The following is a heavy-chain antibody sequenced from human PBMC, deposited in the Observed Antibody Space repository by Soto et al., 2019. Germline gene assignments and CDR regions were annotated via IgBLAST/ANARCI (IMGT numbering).Heavy chain of an antibody. CDR3: AKGPNGPYNSFHDY. D-gene: IGHD6-6*01. V-gene: IGHV1-8*01. J-gene: IGHJ4*02. Sequence: QVQLVQSGAEVKKPGASVKVSCKVSGYTFTSYDINWVRQATVQGLERMGWMTPTSGNTGYAQKSQGRVTMTRNTSISTAYMELSNLRSADTAVYYCAKGPNGPYNSFHDYGGQGTLVTVSS. CDR2: MTPTSGNT. CDR1: GYTFTSYD.